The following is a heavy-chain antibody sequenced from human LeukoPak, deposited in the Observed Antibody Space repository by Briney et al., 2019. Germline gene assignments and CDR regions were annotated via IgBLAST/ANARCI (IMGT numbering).Heavy chain of an antibody. Sequence: GGSLRLSCAASGFTFSSYWMHWVRQAPGKGLEWVANIKQDGSDKHYADSVKDRFTISRDNAKNSLYLQMNSLRAEDTAVYYCAGSILTGYPNFDYWGQGTLVTVSS. D-gene: IGHD3-9*01. CDR3: AGSILTGYPNFDY. J-gene: IGHJ4*02. CDR1: GFTFSSYW. V-gene: IGHV3-7*01. CDR2: IKQDGSDK.